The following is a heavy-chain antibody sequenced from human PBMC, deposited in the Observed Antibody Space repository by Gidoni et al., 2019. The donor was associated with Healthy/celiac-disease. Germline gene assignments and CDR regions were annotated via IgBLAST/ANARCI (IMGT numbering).Heavy chain of an antibody. Sequence: EVQLVESGGGLVQPGGSLRLSCAASGFTFSHYSMNWVRQAQGKGLEWVSYISSSSSIMYYADSVKGRFTISRDNAKNSLYLQMNSLRAEDTAVYYCARAIGYSSGWYDYWGQGTLVTVSS. CDR3: ARAIGYSSGWYDY. D-gene: IGHD6-19*01. CDR1: GFTFSHYS. V-gene: IGHV3-48*01. J-gene: IGHJ4*02. CDR2: ISSSSSIM.